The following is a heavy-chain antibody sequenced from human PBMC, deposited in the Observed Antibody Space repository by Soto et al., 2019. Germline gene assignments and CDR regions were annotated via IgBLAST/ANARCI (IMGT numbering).Heavy chain of an antibody. CDR2: INHSGST. V-gene: IGHV4-34*01. CDR3: ARGHLTLYSSSSVPNYYYYYMDV. CDR1: GGSFSGYY. J-gene: IGHJ6*03. D-gene: IGHD6-6*01. Sequence: SETLSLTCAVYGGSFSGYYWSWIRQPPGKGLEWIGEINHSGSTNYNPSLKSRVTISVDTSKNQFSLKLSSVTAADTAVYYCARGHLTLYSSSSVPNYYYYYMDVWGKGTTVTVSS.